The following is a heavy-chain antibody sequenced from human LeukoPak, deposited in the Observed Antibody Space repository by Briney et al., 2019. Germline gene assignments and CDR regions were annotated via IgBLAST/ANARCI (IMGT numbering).Heavy chain of an antibody. J-gene: IGHJ3*02. CDR2: TYYRSKWYN. D-gene: IGHD1-26*01. Sequence: SQTLSLTCAISGDSVSSNSAAWNWIRQSPSRGLEWLGRTYYRSKWYNDYAVSVKSRITINPDTSKNQFSLQLNSVTPEDTAVYYCASSFLVGAIQGSAFDIWGQGTMVTVSS. CDR3: ASSFLVGAIQGSAFDI. V-gene: IGHV6-1*01. CDR1: GDSVSSNSAA.